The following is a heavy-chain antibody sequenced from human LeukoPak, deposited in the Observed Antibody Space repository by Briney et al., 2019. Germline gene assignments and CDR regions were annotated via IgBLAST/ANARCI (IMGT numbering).Heavy chain of an antibody. J-gene: IGHJ4*02. D-gene: IGHD3-3*01. CDR3: ASEHYDFWSGYLTPPSDY. Sequence: SETLSLTCTVSGGSISSSSFYWGWIRQPPGKGLEWIGGIYYSGSTYYNPSLKSRVTISVDTSKNQFSLKLTSVTAADTAVYYCASEHYDFWSGYLTPPSDYWGQGTLVTVSS. CDR1: GGSISSSSFY. CDR2: IYYSGST. V-gene: IGHV4-39*02.